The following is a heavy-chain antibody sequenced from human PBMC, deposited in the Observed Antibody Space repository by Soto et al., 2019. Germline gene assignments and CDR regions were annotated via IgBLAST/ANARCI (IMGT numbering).Heavy chain of an antibody. J-gene: IGHJ6*02. Sequence: SETLSLTCTVSGDSITDGDYYWSWIRQPPGKDLEWIAYIYYNGIIHYNPSLKSRVTISLDPSKNQFSLTMTSVTDADTAVYYCASTGGIVLMVYARRDYYYYGMDVWGQGTTVTVSS. CDR1: GDSITDGDYY. D-gene: IGHD2-8*01. V-gene: IGHV4-30-4*01. CDR2: IYYNGII. CDR3: ASTGGIVLMVYARRDYYYYGMDV.